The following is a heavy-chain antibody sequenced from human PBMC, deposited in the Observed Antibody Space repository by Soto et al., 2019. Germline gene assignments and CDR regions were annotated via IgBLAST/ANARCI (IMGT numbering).Heavy chain of an antibody. CDR3: ARANYGGNKGAFDI. CDR2: TYYRSKWYN. V-gene: IGHV6-1*01. Sequence: PSQTLSLTCAISGDSVSSSSATWNWIRQSPSRGLEWLGRTYYRSKWYNDYAVSVKSRITINPDTSKNQFSLQMNSVTPEDTAVYYCARANYGGNKGAFDIWGQGTMVTVSS. D-gene: IGHD4-17*01. J-gene: IGHJ3*02. CDR1: GDSVSSSSAT.